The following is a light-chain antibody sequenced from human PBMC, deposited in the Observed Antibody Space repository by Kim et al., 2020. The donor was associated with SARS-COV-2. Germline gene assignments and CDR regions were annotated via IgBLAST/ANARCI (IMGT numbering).Light chain of an antibody. CDR2: KAS. CDR3: QQYNSDRT. Sequence: SASVGDTATITCRASQSISSWLAWYQQKPGKAPKLLIYKASSLESGVPSRFSGSGSGTEFTLTISSLQPDDFATYYCQQYNSDRTFGQGTKVDIK. CDR1: QSISSW. J-gene: IGKJ1*01. V-gene: IGKV1-5*03.